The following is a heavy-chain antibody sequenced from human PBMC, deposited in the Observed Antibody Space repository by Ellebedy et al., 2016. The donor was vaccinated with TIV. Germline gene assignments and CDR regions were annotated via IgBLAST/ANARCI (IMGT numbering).Heavy chain of an antibody. J-gene: IGHJ4*02. CDR2: INTDGSST. D-gene: IGHD6-19*01. CDR3: ARHSIAVAGQFEY. CDR1: GFTLSGYY. Sequence: GGSLRLSCAASGFTLSGYYMHWVRQVPGKGLVWVARINTDGSSTSYADSVEGRFTISRDNAKKTLYLEMSGLRVEDTAVYYCARHSIAVAGQFEYWGQGTVVTVAS. V-gene: IGHV3-74*01.